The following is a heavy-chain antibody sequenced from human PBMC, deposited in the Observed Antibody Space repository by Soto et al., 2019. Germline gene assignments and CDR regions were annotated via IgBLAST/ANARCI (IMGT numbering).Heavy chain of an antibody. D-gene: IGHD6-19*01. CDR2: INAGNGNT. Sequence: QVQHVQSGAEVKKPGASVKVSCKASGYTFTSYAMHWVRQAPGQRLEWMGWINAGNGNTKYSQKFQGRVTITRDTSASTAYMELSSLRSEDTAVYYCARGAAVAGHYYYYGMDVWGQGTTVTVSS. V-gene: IGHV1-3*01. J-gene: IGHJ6*02. CDR3: ARGAAVAGHYYYYGMDV. CDR1: GYTFTSYA.